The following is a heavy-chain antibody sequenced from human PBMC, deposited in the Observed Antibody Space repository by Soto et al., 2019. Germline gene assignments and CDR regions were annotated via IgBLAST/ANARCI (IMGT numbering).Heavy chain of an antibody. CDR2: ISSSSSYT. V-gene: IGHV3-11*05. Sequence: PGGSLRLSCAASGFTFSDYYMSWIRQAPGKGLEWVSYISSSSSYTNYADSVKGRFTISRDNAKNSLYLQMNSLRAEDTAVYYCARGSYGDAVDLRYYYGMDVWGQGTTVTVSS. CDR3: ARGSYGDAVDLRYYYGMDV. J-gene: IGHJ6*02. CDR1: GFTFSDYY. D-gene: IGHD4-17*01.